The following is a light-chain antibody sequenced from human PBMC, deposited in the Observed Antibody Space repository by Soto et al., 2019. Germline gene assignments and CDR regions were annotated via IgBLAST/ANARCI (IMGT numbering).Light chain of an antibody. V-gene: IGKV1-5*03. J-gene: IGKJ1*01. CDR1: QNINSW. CDR2: KAS. Sequence: SLSPSTVSATVGDRVTITCRASQNINSWLAWYQQKPGKAPKLLIYKASSLESGVPSRFSGSRSGTEFTLTISSLQPDDFATYYCQQYNSYAWTFGQGTKVDI. CDR3: QQYNSYAWT.